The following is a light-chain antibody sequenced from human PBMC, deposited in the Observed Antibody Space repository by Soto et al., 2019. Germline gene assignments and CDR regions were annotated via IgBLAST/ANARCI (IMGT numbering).Light chain of an antibody. Sequence: QSALTQPASVSGSPGKSITISCTGTSSDVGGYNYVAWYQQHPGKAPKLMIYDVSNRPSGVSNRFSCSKSGNTASLTISGLHAEDEADYYCSSYASSSTLLGGGTKLAAL. CDR2: DVS. CDR1: SSDVGGYNY. CDR3: SSYASSSTL. J-gene: IGLJ2*01. V-gene: IGLV2-14*01.